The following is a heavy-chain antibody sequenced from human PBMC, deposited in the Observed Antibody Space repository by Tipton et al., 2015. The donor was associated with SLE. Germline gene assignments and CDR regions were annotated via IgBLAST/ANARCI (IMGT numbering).Heavy chain of an antibody. J-gene: IGHJ6*03. D-gene: IGHD3-9*01. CDR2: IFTSGYT. CDR1: GGSISSASYY. V-gene: IGHV4-61*02. Sequence: TLSLTCTVSGGSISSASYYWNWIRQPAGKGLEWIGRIFTSGYTDYNPSLNSRVTISVDASRNQFSLRMASVTAADTAVYYCARLWLGYYYMDVWGKGTTVTVSS. CDR3: ARLWLGYYYMDV.